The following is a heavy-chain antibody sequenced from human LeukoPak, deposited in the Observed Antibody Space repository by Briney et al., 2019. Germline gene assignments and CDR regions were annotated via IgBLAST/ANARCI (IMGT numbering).Heavy chain of an antibody. CDR2: ISAYNGNT. V-gene: IGHV1-18*01. J-gene: IGHJ5*02. CDR3: ARVLKRGYSYGP. D-gene: IGHD5-18*01. CDR1: GYTFTSYG. Sequence: ASVKASCKASGYTFTSYGISWVRQAPGQGLEWMGWISAYNGNTNYAQKLQGRVTMTTDTSTSTAYMELRSLRSDDTAVYYCARVLKRGYSYGPWGQGTLVTVSS.